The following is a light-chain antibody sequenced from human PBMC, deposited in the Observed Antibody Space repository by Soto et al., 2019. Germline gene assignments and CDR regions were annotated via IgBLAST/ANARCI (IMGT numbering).Light chain of an antibody. V-gene: IGLV2-11*01. CDR3: CSYAGSPSVV. Sequence: SALTQPRSVSGSPGQSVTISCTGTSSDVGGYNYVSWYQQHPGKAPKLMIYDVSKRPSGVPDRFSGSKSGNTASLTISGLQAEDEADYYCCSYAGSPSVVFGGGTKVTVL. CDR1: SSDVGGYNY. J-gene: IGLJ2*01. CDR2: DVS.